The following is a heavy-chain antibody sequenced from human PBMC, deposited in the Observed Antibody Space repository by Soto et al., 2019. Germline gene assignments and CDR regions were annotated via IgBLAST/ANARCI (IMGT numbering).Heavy chain of an antibody. CDR2: IYSGGST. V-gene: IGHV3-66*01. CDR3: ARDKSSSFREFVAFDI. CDR1: GFTVSSNY. Sequence: EVQLVESGGGLVQPGGSLRLSCAASGFTVSSNYMSWVRQAPGKGLEWVSVIYSGGSTYYADSVKGRFTISRDNSKNTLYLQMNSLRAEDTAVYYCARDKSSSFREFVAFDIWGQGTMVTVSS. D-gene: IGHD6-13*01. J-gene: IGHJ3*02.